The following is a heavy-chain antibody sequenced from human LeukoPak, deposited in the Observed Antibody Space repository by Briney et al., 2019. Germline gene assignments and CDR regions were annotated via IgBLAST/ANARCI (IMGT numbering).Heavy chain of an antibody. CDR2: VYNSGST. D-gene: IGHD3-22*01. CDR1: GGSTTGYY. CDR3: ASHIYDSGGYRIDY. V-gene: IGHV4-59*08. Sequence: ASETLSLTCTVSGGSTTGYYWSWIRQPPAKGLEWIAYVYNSGSTNYNPSLKSRVTISIDTSKSQFSLKLNSVTAADTAVYYCASHIYDSGGYRIDYWGQGTLVTVSS. J-gene: IGHJ4*02.